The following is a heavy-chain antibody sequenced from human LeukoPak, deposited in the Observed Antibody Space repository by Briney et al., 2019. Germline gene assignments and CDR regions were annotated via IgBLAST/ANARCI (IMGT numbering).Heavy chain of an antibody. CDR3: ARASQGWFDP. V-gene: IGHV4-30-4*01. CDR1: GGSISSGDYY. CDR2: IYYSGST. Sequence: SETLSLTCTVSGGSISSGDYYWSWIRQPPGRGLEWIGYIYYSGSTYYNPSLKSRVTISVDTSKNQFSLKLSSVTAADTAVYYCARASQGWFDPWGQGTLVTVSS. J-gene: IGHJ5*02.